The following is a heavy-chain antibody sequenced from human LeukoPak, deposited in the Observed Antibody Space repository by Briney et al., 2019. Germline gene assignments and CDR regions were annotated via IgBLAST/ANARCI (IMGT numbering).Heavy chain of an antibody. J-gene: IGHJ6*03. CDR3: ATPRPVPAAIRGGYYCYYYMDV. CDR1: GYTLTELS. CDR2: FDPEDGET. Sequence: ASVKVSCKVSGYTLTELSMHWVRQAPGKGLEWMGGFDPEDGETIYAQKFQGRVTMTEDTSTDTAYMELSSLRSEDTAVYYCATPRPVPAAIRGGYYCYYYMDVWGKGTTVTVSS. D-gene: IGHD2-2*02. V-gene: IGHV1-24*01.